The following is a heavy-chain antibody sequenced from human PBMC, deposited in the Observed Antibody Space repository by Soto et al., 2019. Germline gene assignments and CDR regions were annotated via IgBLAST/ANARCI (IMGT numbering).Heavy chain of an antibody. CDR1: VGSISSYY. V-gene: IGHV4-4*07. D-gene: IGHD2-21*01. J-gene: IGHJ4*02. CDR3: ARGQFPSLTDY. Sequence: SESLSLAGTVSVGSISSYYWSWIRQPAGKGLEWIGRIYTSGSTNYNPSLKSRVTMSVDTSKNQFSLKLSSVTAADTAVYYCARGQFPSLTDYWGQGTLVTVSS. CDR2: IYTSGST.